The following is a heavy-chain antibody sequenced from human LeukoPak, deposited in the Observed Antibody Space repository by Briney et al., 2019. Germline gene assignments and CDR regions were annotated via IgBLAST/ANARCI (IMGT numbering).Heavy chain of an antibody. CDR2: ISSSSSYI. CDR1: GFTFSSYS. D-gene: IGHD3-22*01. J-gene: IGHJ4*02. Sequence: GRSLRLSCAASGFTFSSYSMNWVRQAPGKGLEWVSSISSSSSYIYYADSVKGRFTISRDNAKNSLYLQMNSLRAEDTAVYYCAREGDYYYDSSGYTKSVKNDYWGQGALVTVSS. V-gene: IGHV3-21*01. CDR3: AREGDYYYDSSGYTKSVKNDY.